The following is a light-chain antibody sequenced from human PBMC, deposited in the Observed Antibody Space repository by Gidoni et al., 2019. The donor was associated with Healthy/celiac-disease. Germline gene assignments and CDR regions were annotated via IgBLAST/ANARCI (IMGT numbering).Light chain of an antibody. V-gene: IGKV1-39*01. CDR1: QSISSY. J-gene: IGKJ1*01. CDR2: AAS. CDR3: QQSDSTPPVT. Sequence: DIQMTQSPSSLSASVGDRVTITCRASQSISSYLNWYQQKPGKAPKLLIYAASSLQSGGPSRFSGSGSGTDFTLTISSLQPEDFATYYCQQSDSTPPVTFGQGTKVEIK.